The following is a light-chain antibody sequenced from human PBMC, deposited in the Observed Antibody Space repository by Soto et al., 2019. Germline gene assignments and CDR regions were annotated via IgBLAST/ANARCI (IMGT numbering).Light chain of an antibody. CDR2: KAS. CDR1: QSISSW. Sequence: DIQMTQSPSTLSASVGDRVTITCRASQSISSWLAWYQQKPGKAPKLLLYKASSLESGVPSRFSGSGSGTEFTLTIRSLQPDDFATYYCQQYNSLWTFGQGTKVEIK. J-gene: IGKJ1*01. V-gene: IGKV1-5*03. CDR3: QQYNSLWT.